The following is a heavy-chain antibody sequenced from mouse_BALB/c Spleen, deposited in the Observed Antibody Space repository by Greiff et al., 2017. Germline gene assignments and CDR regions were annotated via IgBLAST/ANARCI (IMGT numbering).Heavy chain of an antibody. D-gene: IGHD1-1*01. J-gene: IGHJ3*01. CDR2: IWAGGST. V-gene: IGHV2-9*02. CDR1: GFSLTSYG. CDR3: AREAYYGSGWFAY. Sequence: VQLVESGPGLVAPSQSLSITCTVSGFSLTSYGVHWVRQPPGKGLEWLGVIWAGGSTNYNSALMSRLSISKDNSKSQVFLKMNSLQTDDTAMYYCAREAYYGSGWFAYWGQGTLVTVSA.